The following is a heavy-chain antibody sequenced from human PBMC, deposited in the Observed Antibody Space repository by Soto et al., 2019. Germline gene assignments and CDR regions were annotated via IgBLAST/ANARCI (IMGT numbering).Heavy chain of an antibody. D-gene: IGHD6-6*01. J-gene: IGHJ1*01. CDR3: AKGSTTSPYSSSPSAEYFQH. CDR1: GFTFSSYG. V-gene: IGHV3-30*18. CDR2: ISYDGSNK. Sequence: GGSLRLSCAASGFTFSSYGMHWVRQAPGKGLEWVAVISYDGSNKYYADSVKGRFTISRDNSKNTLYLQMNSLRAEDTAVYYCAKGSTTSPYSSSPSAEYFQHWGQGTLVTVSS.